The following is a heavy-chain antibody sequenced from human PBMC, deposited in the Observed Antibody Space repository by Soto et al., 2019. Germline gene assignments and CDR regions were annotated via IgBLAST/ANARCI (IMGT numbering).Heavy chain of an antibody. Sequence: GGSLRLSCAASGFTFDDYTMHWVRQAPGKGLEWVSLISWDGGSTYYADSVKGRFTISRDNSKNSLYLQMNSLRTEDTALYYCAKDITAAGTGAFDYWGQGTLVTVSS. CDR2: ISWDGGST. CDR3: AKDITAAGTGAFDY. D-gene: IGHD6-13*01. CDR1: GFTFDDYT. V-gene: IGHV3-43*01. J-gene: IGHJ4*02.